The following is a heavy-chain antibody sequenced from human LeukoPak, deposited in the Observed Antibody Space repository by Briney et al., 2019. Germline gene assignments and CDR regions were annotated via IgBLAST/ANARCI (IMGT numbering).Heavy chain of an antibody. Sequence: GESLKISCKGSGYSFASYWIGWVRQRPGKGLEWMGVIFPGDSDTRYSPSFQGQGTISADKSISTAYLQWSSLKASDSGMYYCAKHRAYGDYVDGXDIWXXXTXXTVS. CDR3: AKHRAYGDYVDGXDI. CDR1: GYSFASYW. CDR2: IFPGDSDT. D-gene: IGHD4-17*01. V-gene: IGHV5-51*01. J-gene: IGHJ3*02.